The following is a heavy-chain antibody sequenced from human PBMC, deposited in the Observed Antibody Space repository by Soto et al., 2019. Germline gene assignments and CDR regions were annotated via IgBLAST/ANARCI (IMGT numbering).Heavy chain of an antibody. CDR2: IYYSGST. CDR1: GGSISSYY. V-gene: IGHV4-59*01. D-gene: IGHD5-12*01. J-gene: IGHJ5*02. Sequence: SETLSLTCTVSGGSISSYYWSWIRQPPGKGLEWIEYIYYSGSTNYNPSLKSRVTISVDTSKNQFSLKLSSVTAADTAVYYCAREGYGERKSWFDPWGQGTLVTVSS. CDR3: AREGYGERKSWFDP.